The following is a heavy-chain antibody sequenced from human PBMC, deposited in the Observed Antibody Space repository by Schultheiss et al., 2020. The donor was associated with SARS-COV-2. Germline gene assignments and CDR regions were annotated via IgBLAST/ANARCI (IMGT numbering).Heavy chain of an antibody. CDR3: ARDSGYDYGDYYYYYGMDV. CDR2: IYTSGST. V-gene: IGHV4-61*02. D-gene: IGHD5-12*01. Sequence: SETLSLTCTVSGGSISSGSYYWGWIRQPAGKGLEWIGRIYTSGSTNYNPSLKSRVTISVDTSKNQFSLKLSSVTAADTAVYYCARDSGYDYGDYYYYYGMDVWGQGTTVTVSS. J-gene: IGHJ6*02. CDR1: GGSISSGSYY.